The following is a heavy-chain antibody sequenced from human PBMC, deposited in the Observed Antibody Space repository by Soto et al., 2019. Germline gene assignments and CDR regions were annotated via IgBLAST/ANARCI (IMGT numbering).Heavy chain of an antibody. V-gene: IGHV3-73*01. CDR3: TSLSGDPYYYGMDV. CDR1: GFTFSGSA. D-gene: IGHD7-27*01. J-gene: IGHJ6*02. CDR2: IRSKANSYAT. Sequence: GESLKISCAASGFTFSGSAMHWVRQASGKGLEWVGRIRSKANSYATAYAASVKGRFTISRDDSKNTAYLQMNSLKTEDTAVYYCTSLSGDPYYYGMDVWGQGTTVTVSS.